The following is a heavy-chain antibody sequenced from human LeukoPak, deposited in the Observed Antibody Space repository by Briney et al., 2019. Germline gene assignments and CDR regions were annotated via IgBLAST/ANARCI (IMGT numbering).Heavy chain of an antibody. V-gene: IGHV4-34*01. J-gene: IGHJ5*02. CDR1: GGSFSGYY. D-gene: IGHD6-13*01. CDR3: ARKTRTEYSSSWYWWFDP. Sequence: SSETLSLTCAVYGGSFSGYYWSWIRQPPGKGLEWIGEINHSGSTNYNPSLKSRVTISVDTSKNQFSLKLSSVTAADTAVHYCARKTRTEYSSSWYWWFDPWGQGTLVTVSS. CDR2: INHSGST.